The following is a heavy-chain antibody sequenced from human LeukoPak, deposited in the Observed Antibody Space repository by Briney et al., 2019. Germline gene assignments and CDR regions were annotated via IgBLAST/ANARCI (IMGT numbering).Heavy chain of an antibody. CDR2: ISGYNGNT. CDR1: GYTFTNYG. CDR3: ARDRALDSSGYYSRWYAFDI. Sequence: ASVKVSCKASGYTFTNYGISWVRQAPGQGLEWMGWISGYNGNTKYAQKLQGRVTMTTDTSTSTAYMELSSLRSEDAAVYYCARDRALDSSGYYSRWYAFDIWGQGTMVTVSS. V-gene: IGHV1-18*01. J-gene: IGHJ3*02. D-gene: IGHD3-22*01.